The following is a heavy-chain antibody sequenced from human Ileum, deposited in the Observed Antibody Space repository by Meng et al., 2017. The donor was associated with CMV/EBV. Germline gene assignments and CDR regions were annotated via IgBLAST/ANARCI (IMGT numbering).Heavy chain of an antibody. Sequence: GSITSCCYYWNWILQHPGKGLEWIGSISYSGNASSSPSLKSRLTISADTSSNQFSLKLSSVTAADTAVYYCARGGSNSAGYYSPFYWGQGTLVTVSS. CDR3: ARGGSNSAGYYSPFY. J-gene: IGHJ4*02. D-gene: IGHD3-22*01. V-gene: IGHV4-31*02. CDR1: GSITSCCYY. CDR2: ISYSGNA.